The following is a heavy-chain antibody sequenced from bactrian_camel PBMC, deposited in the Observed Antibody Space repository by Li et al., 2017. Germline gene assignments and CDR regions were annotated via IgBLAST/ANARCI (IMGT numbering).Heavy chain of an antibody. Sequence: QLVESGGGSVQAGGSLRLSCAASGYNASYYRMGWFRQVPGKEREGVAAIGINGDETHYADSVKDRFFISKDNTEDILYLQMNDLKVEDTAMYYCAAGWRITRTAWHDVDDYMNWGQGTQVTVS. D-gene: IGHD2*01. CDR1: GYNASYYR. CDR2: IGINGDET. CDR3: AAGWRITRTAWHDVDDYMN. V-gene: IGHV3S59*01. J-gene: IGHJ4*01.